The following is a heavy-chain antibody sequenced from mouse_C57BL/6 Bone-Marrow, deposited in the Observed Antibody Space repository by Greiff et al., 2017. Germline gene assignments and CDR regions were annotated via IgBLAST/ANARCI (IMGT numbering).Heavy chain of an antibody. CDR3: AYYGSSYEGAFDY. D-gene: IGHD1-1*01. Sequence: QVQLQQSGPELVKPGASVKISCKASGYAFSSSWMNWVKQRPGKGLEWIGRIYPGDGDTNYTGKFKGKATLTADKSSSTAYMQLSSLTSEDSAVYFCAYYGSSYEGAFDYWGQGTTLTVSS. CDR1: GYAFSSSW. CDR2: IYPGDGDT. J-gene: IGHJ2*01. V-gene: IGHV1-82*01.